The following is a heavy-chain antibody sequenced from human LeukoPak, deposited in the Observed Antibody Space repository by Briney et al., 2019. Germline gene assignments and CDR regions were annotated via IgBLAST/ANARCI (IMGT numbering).Heavy chain of an antibody. D-gene: IGHD6-13*01. J-gene: IGHJ4*02. V-gene: IGHV3-21*01. Sequence: EGSLRLSCAASGFIFSIYSMNWVRQAPGKGLEWVSSISGSSIYIYYADSVKGRFTISRDNAKNSLYLQMNSLRAEDTAVYYCARGSRGNIAAAGHFDYWGQGTLVTVSS. CDR1: GFIFSIYS. CDR3: ARGSRGNIAAAGHFDY. CDR2: ISGSSIYI.